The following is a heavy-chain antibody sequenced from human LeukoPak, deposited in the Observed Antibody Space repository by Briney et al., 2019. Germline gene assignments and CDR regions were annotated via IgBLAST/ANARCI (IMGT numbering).Heavy chain of an antibody. CDR3: TRTTWKGPFDY. CDR1: GGSISSSSYY. D-gene: IGHD4-17*01. Sequence: SGTLSLTCTVSGGSISSSSYYWSWIRQPPGKGLEWIGYIYYSGSTYYNPSLKSRVTISLDRSKNQFSLNLSSVTAADTAVYYCTRTTWKGPFDYWGQGTLVTVSS. V-gene: IGHV4-61*01. CDR2: IYYSGST. J-gene: IGHJ4*02.